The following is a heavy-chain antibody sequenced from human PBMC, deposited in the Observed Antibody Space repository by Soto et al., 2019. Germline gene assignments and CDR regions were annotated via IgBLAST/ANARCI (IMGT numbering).Heavy chain of an antibody. J-gene: IGHJ6*02. CDR3: AKDGIAVDLYYYYYGMDV. D-gene: IGHD6-19*01. V-gene: IGHV3-30*18. CDR1: GFTFSSYG. Sequence: QVQLVESGGGVVQPGRSLRLSCAASGFTFSSYGMHWVRQAPGKGLEWVAVISYDGSNKYYADSVKGRFTISRDNSKNTPYLQMNSLRAEDTAVYYCAKDGIAVDLYYYYYGMDVWGQGTTVTVSS. CDR2: ISYDGSNK.